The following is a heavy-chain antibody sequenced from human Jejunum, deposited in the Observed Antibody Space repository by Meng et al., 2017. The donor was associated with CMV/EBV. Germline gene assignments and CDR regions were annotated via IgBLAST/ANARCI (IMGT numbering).Heavy chain of an antibody. CDR1: EFTVRNKY. CDR3: ARGAGSSSSRRYLDY. Sequence: VLLGEPGGGLVKLGGSLRLASAATEFTVRNKYMAWVRQAPGKGLEWVSVIYSGGSTYDGDSVKDRFTISRDTSKNTVYLQMDSLRAEDTAVYYCARGAGSSSSRRYLDYWGQGTLVTVSS. D-gene: IGHD6-6*01. J-gene: IGHJ4*03. CDR2: IYSGGST. V-gene: IGHV3-66*01.